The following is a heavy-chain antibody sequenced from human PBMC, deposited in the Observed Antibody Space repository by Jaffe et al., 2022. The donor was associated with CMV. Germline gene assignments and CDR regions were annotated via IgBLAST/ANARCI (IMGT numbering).Heavy chain of an antibody. CDR3: ARDLRICGAECNGIGGFDP. J-gene: IGHJ5*02. CDR2: ISRSGTYI. D-gene: IGHD2-21*01. Sequence: EVQLVESGGGLVKPGGSLRLSCAASGFRFSTYSMNWVRQAPGQGLEWVSSISRSGTYIYYADSVKGRFTISRDNAKNSLYLQMNSLRAEDTAVYYCARDLRICGAECNGIGGFDPWGQGTLVTVSS. V-gene: IGHV3-21*01. CDR1: GFRFSTYS.